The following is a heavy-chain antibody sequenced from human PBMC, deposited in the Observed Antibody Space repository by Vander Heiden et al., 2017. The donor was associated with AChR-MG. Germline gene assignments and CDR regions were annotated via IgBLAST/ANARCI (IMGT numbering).Heavy chain of an antibody. CDR1: GFPFSSYG. J-gene: IGHJ4*02. V-gene: IGHV3-33*01. Sequence: QVQLVESGGGVVQPGRSLRLSCAASGFPFSSYGMHWVRQAPGNGLDWVAVIWYDGSNKYYADSVKGRFTISRDNSKNTLYLQMNSLRAEDTAVYYCAREYSSSPGVGYWGQGTLVTVSS. CDR3: AREYSSSPGVGY. CDR2: IWYDGSNK. D-gene: IGHD6-6*01.